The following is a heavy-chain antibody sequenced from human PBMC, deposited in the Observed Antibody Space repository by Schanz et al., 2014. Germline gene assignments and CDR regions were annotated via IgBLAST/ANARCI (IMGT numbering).Heavy chain of an antibody. D-gene: IGHD3-3*01. V-gene: IGHV4-59*08. CDR3: AKFLYDDPS. J-gene: IGHJ5*02. CDR2: IHQSGGT. CDR1: GGDIGNYY. Sequence: QLQLQASGPGLVKPSETLSLTCSVSGGDIGNYYWSWIRQPPGKGLEWIGYIHQSGGTNYNPSLKSRVTILVDTSKNQFSLRLTSLTAADTAVYYCAKFLYDDPSWGQGTLVTVSS.